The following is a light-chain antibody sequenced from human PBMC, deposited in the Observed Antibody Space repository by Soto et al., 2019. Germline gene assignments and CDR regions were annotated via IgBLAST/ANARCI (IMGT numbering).Light chain of an antibody. V-gene: IGKV3-20*01. Sequence: EIVLTQSPGTLSLSPGERATLSCRASQSVRSSYLAWYQQKPGQAPRLLIYGASSRATGISDRFSGSGSGTDFTLTISRLEPEDFAVYYCQQYGSSPWTGGQGPQMEIK. CDR3: QQYGSSPWT. CDR2: GAS. CDR1: QSVRSSY. J-gene: IGKJ1*01.